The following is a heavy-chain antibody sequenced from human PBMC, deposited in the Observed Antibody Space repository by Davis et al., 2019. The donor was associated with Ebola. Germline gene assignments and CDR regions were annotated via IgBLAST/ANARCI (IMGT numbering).Heavy chain of an antibody. CDR3: AREEVYCSGGSCYSGYFDY. J-gene: IGHJ4*02. CDR2: INHSGST. Sequence: MPSETLSLTCAVYGGSFSGYYWSWIRQPPGKGLEWIGEINHSGSTNYNPSLKSRVTISVDTSKNQFSLKLSSVTAADTAVYYCAREEVYCSGGSCYSGYFDYWGQGTLVTVSS. D-gene: IGHD2-15*01. V-gene: IGHV4-34*01. CDR1: GGSFSGYY.